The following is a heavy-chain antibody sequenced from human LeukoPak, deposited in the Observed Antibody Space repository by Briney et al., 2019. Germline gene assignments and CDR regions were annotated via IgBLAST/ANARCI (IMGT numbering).Heavy chain of an antibody. CDR1: GGSSSSYY. J-gene: IGHJ4*02. CDR2: IYTSGST. CDR3: ASQYYDFWSGYYLGYFDY. V-gene: IGHV4-4*07. Sequence: PSETPSLTGTVSGGSSSSYYRSWIRQPAGKGLEWIGRIYTSGSTNYNPSLKSRFTMSVDTSKNQFSLKLSSVTAADTAVYYCASQYYDFWSGYYLGYFDYWGQGTLVTVSS. D-gene: IGHD3-3*01.